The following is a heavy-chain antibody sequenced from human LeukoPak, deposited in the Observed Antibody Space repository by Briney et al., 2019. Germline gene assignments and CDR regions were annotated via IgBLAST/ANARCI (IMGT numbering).Heavy chain of an antibody. V-gene: IGHV4-4*07. CDR2: IYSSGHT. CDR1: GGSISSFY. CDR3: ARDEGTYCGQGDWSDP. Sequence: PSETLSLTRSVSGGSISSFYWSWIRQPAGKGMEWTGRIYSSGHTNYSPSLKSRITLSVDTSKNQVSLQLASVTAADTALYYCARDEGTYCGQGDWSDPSGQGTLVTVSS. J-gene: IGHJ5*02. D-gene: IGHD2-21*01.